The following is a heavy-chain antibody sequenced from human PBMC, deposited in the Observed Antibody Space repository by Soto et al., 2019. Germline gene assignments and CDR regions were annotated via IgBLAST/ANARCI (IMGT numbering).Heavy chain of an antibody. V-gene: IGHV3-23*01. J-gene: IGHJ4*02. CDR2: ISGSGGST. Sequence: PGGSLRLSCAASGFTFSSYAMSWVRQAPGKGLEWVSAISGSGGSTYYADSVKGRFTISRDNSKNALYLQMNSLRAEDTAVYYCAKRFGSSSVFDYWGQGTLVTVSS. CDR3: AKRFGSSSVFDY. D-gene: IGHD6-6*01. CDR1: GFTFSSYA.